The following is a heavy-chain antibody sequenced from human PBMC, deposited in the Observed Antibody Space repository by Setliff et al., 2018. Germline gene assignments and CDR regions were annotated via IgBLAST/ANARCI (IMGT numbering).Heavy chain of an antibody. CDR1: GFSLTRRGMC. D-gene: IGHD4-17*01. CDR2: IDWDGDK. J-gene: IGHJ6*03. V-gene: IGHV2-70*17. Sequence: SGPTLVNPTETLTLTCTVSGFSLTRRGMCVTWIRQPPGKAPEWLARIDWDGDKFYSPSLKTRLTISKDTSKNQVVLTMTNMAPVDTATYYCARLPGDNGYYMDVWRTGTTVTVSS. CDR3: ARLPGDNGYYMDV.